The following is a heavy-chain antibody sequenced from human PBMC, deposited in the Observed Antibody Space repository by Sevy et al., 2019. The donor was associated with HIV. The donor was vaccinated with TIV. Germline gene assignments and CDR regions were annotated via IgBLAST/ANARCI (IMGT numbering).Heavy chain of an antibody. D-gene: IGHD3-3*01. CDR2: ISYDGSIK. V-gene: IGHV3-30*18. CDR1: GFIFSYYG. J-gene: IGHJ4*02. Sequence: GGSLRLSCAASGFIFSYYGMHWVRQVPGKGLEWVAVISYDGSIKYYAESVKGRFTVSRDKSKNTLHLQMNSLTTEDTAVYYCAKDFLEWLLEGRCVGVSWGQGTLVTVSS. CDR3: AKDFLEWLLEGRCVGVS.